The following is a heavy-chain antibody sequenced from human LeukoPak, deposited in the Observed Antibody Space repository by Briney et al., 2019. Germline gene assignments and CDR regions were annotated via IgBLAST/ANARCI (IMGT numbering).Heavy chain of an antibody. Sequence: ASVKVSCKASGYTFTSYDINWVRQATGQGLEWMGWMNPNSGNTGYAQKFQGRVTITRNTSISTAYMELSSLRSEDTAVYYCARTLGYCSSTSCYTDLFRLHYYMDVWGKGTTVTVSS. CDR1: GYTFTSYD. V-gene: IGHV1-8*03. J-gene: IGHJ6*03. CDR3: ARTLGYCSSTSCYTDLFRLHYYMDV. D-gene: IGHD2-2*02. CDR2: MNPNSGNT.